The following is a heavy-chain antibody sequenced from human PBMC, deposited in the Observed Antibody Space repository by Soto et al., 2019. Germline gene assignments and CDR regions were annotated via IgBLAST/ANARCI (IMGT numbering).Heavy chain of an antibody. CDR3: ASQHYYDSSGYYVVY. V-gene: IGHV4-30-2*03. CDR1: GGSISSGGYS. J-gene: IGHJ4*02. D-gene: IGHD3-22*01. CDR2: MYHSGGT. Sequence: SETLSLTCAVSGGSISSGGYSWSWIRQPPGKGLEWIGYMYHSGGTYYDSSLKSRVTISVDTSKNQFSLKLSSVTAADTAVYYCASQHYYDSSGYYVVYWGQGTLVTVSS.